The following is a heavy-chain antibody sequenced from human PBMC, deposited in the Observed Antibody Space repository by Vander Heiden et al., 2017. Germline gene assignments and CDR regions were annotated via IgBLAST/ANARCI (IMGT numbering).Heavy chain of an antibody. CDR1: GYPFSKYD. CDR2: ISIYSGDT. J-gene: IGHJ3*01. CDR3: ARQMRSTMDSAFLF. Sequence: QVVLVQSESEVKKPGASVKVSCKTSGYPFSKYDISWVRQGSGQGLEWMGWISIYSGDTNYAQKCQGRVTMTTDTSTGTAYMELTGLRPDDTAVYYCARQMRSTMDSAFLFWGQGTKVTVSS. D-gene: IGHD2-8*01. V-gene: IGHV1-18*04.